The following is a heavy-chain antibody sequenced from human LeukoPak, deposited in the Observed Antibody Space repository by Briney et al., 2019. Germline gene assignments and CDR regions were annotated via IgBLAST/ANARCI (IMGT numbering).Heavy chain of an antibody. CDR1: NVSFTDFY. CDR3: ARLPTPYCSGDCYGNAFDI. D-gene: IGHD2-21*02. CDR2: INVGGTT. J-gene: IGHJ3*02. Sequence: SETLSLTCGVNNVSFTDFYWSWIRQTPGKGLEWIGDINVGGTTTHNPSLKSRVTLSLDASKNQFSLKLSSVTAADTAVYYCARLPTPYCSGDCYGNAFDIWGQGTMVTVSS. V-gene: IGHV4-34*01.